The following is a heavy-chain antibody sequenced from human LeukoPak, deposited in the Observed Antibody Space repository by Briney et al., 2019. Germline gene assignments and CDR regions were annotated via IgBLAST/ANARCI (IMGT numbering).Heavy chain of an antibody. CDR2: INPNSGNT. CDR1: GYTFTGYY. CDR3: ARGYYYDSSGSFPSGFDY. D-gene: IGHD3-22*01. V-gene: IGHV1-8*02. J-gene: IGHJ4*02. Sequence: ASVKVSCKASGYTFTGYYMHWVRQAPGQGLEWMGWINPNSGNTGYAQKFQGRVTMTRNTSISTAYMELSSLRSEDTAVYYCARGYYYDSSGSFPSGFDYWGQGTLVTVSS.